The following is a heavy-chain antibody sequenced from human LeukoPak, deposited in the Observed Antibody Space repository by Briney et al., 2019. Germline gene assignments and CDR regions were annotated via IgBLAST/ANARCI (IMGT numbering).Heavy chain of an antibody. CDR1: GFTVSSNY. J-gene: IGHJ6*03. Sequence: GGSLRLSCAASGFTVSSNYMSWVRQAPGKGLEWVSVIYSGGSTYYADSVKGRFTISRDNSKNTLYLQMNSLRAEDTAVYYCARDGRAVNYYYYMDVWGKGTTVTVSS. CDR2: IYSGGST. D-gene: IGHD4-23*01. V-gene: IGHV3-53*01. CDR3: ARDGRAVNYYYYMDV.